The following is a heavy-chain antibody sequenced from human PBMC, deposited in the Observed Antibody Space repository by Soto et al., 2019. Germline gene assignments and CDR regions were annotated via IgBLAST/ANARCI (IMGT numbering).Heavy chain of an antibody. CDR3: ARDGYIYGGNYYYYGLDV. V-gene: IGHV3-11*04. J-gene: IGHJ6*02. CDR1: GFTFNDFY. Sequence: GGSLRLSCAASGFTFNDFYMSWIRQAPGKGLEWVSYISSSGTTIYYADSVKGRFTISRDNPKNSLYLQMNSLRAEDTAVYYCARDGYIYGGNYYYYGLDVWGQGTTVTVSS. CDR2: ISSSGTTI. D-gene: IGHD5-18*01.